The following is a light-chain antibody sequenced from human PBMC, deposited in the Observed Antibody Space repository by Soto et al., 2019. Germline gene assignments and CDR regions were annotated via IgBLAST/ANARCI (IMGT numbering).Light chain of an antibody. CDR2: DAS. CDR1: QSISSW. Sequence: DIQMTQSPSTLSASVGDRFTITCRASQSISSWLAWYQQKPGKAPKLLIYDASSLESGVPSRFSGSGSGTDFTLTISSLEPEDFAVYYCQQRNIWPPVTFGQGTRLEIK. V-gene: IGKV1-5*01. CDR3: QQRNIWPPVT. J-gene: IGKJ5*01.